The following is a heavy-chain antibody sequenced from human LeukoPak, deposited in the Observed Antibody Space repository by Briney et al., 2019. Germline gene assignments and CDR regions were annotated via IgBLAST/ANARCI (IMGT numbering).Heavy chain of an antibody. V-gene: IGHV1-2*02. CDR2: IRGDTGDT. CDR1: GYTLSDYY. Sequence: AAVKVSCKTSGYTLSDYYMHWVRQAPGQGLEWMGWIRGDTGDTDSPQKFQGRVTMTRDTSSNTAYMELSRLTFDVTARYFCARVRGNSCDYWGQGTLVTVSS. D-gene: IGHD6-13*01. CDR3: ARVRGNSCDY. J-gene: IGHJ4*02.